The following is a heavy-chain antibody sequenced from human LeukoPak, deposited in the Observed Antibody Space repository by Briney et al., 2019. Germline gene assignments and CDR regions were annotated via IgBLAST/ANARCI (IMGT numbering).Heavy chain of an antibody. CDR3: AKERVLTTTVDNGGKGNWFDP. CDR1: GFTFSSYG. J-gene: IGHJ5*02. D-gene: IGHD4-23*01. Sequence: GGSLRLSCAASGFTFSSYGMHWVRQAPGKGLEWVAVISYDGSNKYYADSVKGRFTISRDNSKNTLYLQMNSLRAEDTAVYYCAKERVLTTTVDNGGKGNWFDPWGQGTLVTVSS. CDR2: ISYDGSNK. V-gene: IGHV3-30*18.